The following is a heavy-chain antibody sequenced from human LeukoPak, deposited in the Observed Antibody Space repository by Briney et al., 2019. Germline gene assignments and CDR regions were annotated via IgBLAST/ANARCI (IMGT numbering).Heavy chain of an antibody. CDR2: ISGSGGST. J-gene: IGHJ4*02. CDR3: TRETASKRLHSNYFDS. CDR1: GFTFSSYA. Sequence: PGGPLRLSCAASGFTFSSYAMSWVRQAPGKGLEWVSAISGSGGSTYYADSVKGRFTISGDNFNNMVDLQMNSLRAEDTAMYYCTRETASKRLHSNYFDSWGQGTLVTVSS. D-gene: IGHD5/OR15-5a*01. V-gene: IGHV3-23*01.